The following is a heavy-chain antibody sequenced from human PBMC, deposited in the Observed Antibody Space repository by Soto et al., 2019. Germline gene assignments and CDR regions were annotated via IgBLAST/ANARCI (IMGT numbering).Heavy chain of an antibody. V-gene: IGHV3-30-3*01. CDR2: ISYDGSNK. CDR1: GFTFSSYA. Sequence: QVQLVESGGGVVQPGRSLRLSCAASGFTFSSYAMHWVRQAPGKGLEWVAVISYDGSNKYYADSVKGRFTISRDNSKNTLYLQMNSLRAEDTAVYYCARISDYESPFDLNYWGQGTLVTVSS. J-gene: IGHJ4*02. D-gene: IGHD3-9*01. CDR3: ARISDYESPFDLNY.